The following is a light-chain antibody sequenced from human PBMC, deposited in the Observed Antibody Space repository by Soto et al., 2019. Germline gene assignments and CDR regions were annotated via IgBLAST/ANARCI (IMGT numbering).Light chain of an antibody. CDR3: CSYAGSTTRVQ. J-gene: IGLJ2*01. CDR1: SSDVDTYKY. Sequence: QSVLTQPASVSGSPGQSITISCTGTSSDVDTYKYVSWYQQHPGKAPKLMIYEVSYRPSGVSDRFSGYKSGNTASLTISGLQAEDDADYYCCSYAGSTTRVQFGGGTKVTVL. CDR2: EVS. V-gene: IGLV2-14*01.